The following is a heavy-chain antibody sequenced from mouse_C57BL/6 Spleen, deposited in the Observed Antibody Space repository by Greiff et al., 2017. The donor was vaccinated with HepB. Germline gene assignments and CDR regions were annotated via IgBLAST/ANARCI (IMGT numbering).Heavy chain of an antibody. J-gene: IGHJ1*03. V-gene: IGHV5-15*04. CDR3: ARQYGSSPYWYFDV. CDR2: ISNLAYSI. D-gene: IGHD1-1*01. CDR1: GFTFSDYG. Sequence: EVKLVESGGGLVQPGGSLKLSCAASGFTFSDYGMAWVRQAPRKGPEWVAFISNLAYSIYYADTGTGRFTISRENAKNTLYLEMSSLRSEDTAMYYCARQYGSSPYWYFDVWGTGTTVTVSS.